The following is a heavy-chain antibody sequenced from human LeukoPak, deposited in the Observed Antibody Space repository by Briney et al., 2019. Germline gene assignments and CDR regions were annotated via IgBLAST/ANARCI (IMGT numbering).Heavy chain of an antibody. V-gene: IGHV3-11*04. J-gene: IGHJ2*01. CDR3: ARTYSGSYWYFDL. CDR2: ISISGSTM. D-gene: IGHD3-10*01. Sequence: GGSLRLSCAASGFTVSSNYMSWVRQAPGKGLEWVSYISISGSTMYYADSVKGRFTISRDNAKNSLYLQMNSLRAEDTAVYYCARTYSGSYWYFDLCGRVTLVTVSS. CDR1: GFTVSSNY.